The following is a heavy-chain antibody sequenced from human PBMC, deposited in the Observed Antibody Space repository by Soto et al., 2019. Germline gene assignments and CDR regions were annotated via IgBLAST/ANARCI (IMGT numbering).Heavy chain of an antibody. V-gene: IGHV4-30-2*01. CDR3: ARDNYDSSGYYLLY. CDR1: GGSISSGAYS. D-gene: IGHD3-22*01. CDR2: IYHGGST. Sequence: QLQLQESGSGLVKPSQTLSLTCAVSGGSISSGAYSWSWIRQPPGKGLEWIGYIYHGGSTYYNPSLQSRVTISVDRFKNQFSLKLTSVTAADTAMYYCARDNYDSSGYYLLYWGQGALVTVSS. J-gene: IGHJ4*02.